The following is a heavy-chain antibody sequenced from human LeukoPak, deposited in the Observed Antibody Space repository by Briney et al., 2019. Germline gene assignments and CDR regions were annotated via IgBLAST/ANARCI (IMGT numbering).Heavy chain of an antibody. CDR1: GFTFSGFH. D-gene: IGHD3-10*01. CDR2: ISSIDSTT. J-gene: IGHJ4*02. Sequence: PGGSLRLSCSTSGFTFSGFHVNWLRQAPGMGLEHVAWISSIDSTTYYAYSVVGRFTISRDNDKDLLYLQMDSLREDDTAVYYCARHPHEGIPDSWGQGTLVTVSS. V-gene: IGHV3-48*02. CDR3: ARHPHEGIPDS.